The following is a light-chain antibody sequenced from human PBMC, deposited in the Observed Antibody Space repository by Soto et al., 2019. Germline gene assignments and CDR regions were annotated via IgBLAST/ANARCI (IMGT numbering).Light chain of an antibody. CDR1: QSVSSNY. CDR2: AAS. V-gene: IGKV3-20*01. Sequence: EIVLTQSPGTLYLSPGERATLSCRASQSVSSNYLAWYQQKRGQAPRLLIYAASARATGIPDRFSGSGSGTDFTLTISRPEPEDFAVYFCQLYGSSPPRYTFGQGTKLEIK. CDR3: QLYGSSPPRYT. J-gene: IGKJ2*01.